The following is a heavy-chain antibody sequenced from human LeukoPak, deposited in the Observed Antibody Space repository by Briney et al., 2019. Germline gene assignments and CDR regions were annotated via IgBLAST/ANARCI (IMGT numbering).Heavy chain of an antibody. CDR3: ARGGLDDYGDSRPFDY. J-gene: IGHJ4*02. D-gene: IGHD4-17*01. V-gene: IGHV4-30-2*01. CDR1: GGSISSGGFS. CDR2: IYHSGST. Sequence: SSETLSLTCAVSGGSISSGGFSWSCIRQPPGKGLELIGYIYHSGSTYYNPSLKSRVTISVDGSKNQFSLKLSSVTAADTAVYYCARGGLDDYGDSRPFDYWGQGTLVTVSS.